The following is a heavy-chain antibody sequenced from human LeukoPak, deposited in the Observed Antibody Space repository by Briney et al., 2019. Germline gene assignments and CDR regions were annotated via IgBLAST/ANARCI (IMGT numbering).Heavy chain of an antibody. CDR1: GFTFSSYS. D-gene: IGHD6-19*01. Sequence: GSLRLSCAASGFTFSSYSMNWVRQAPGKGLEWVSSISSSSSYIYYADSVKGRFTISRDNAKNSLYLQMNSLRAEDTAVYYCARDSSGWRRFDHWGQGTLVTVSS. CDR3: ARDSSGWRRFDH. V-gene: IGHV3-21*01. CDR2: ISSSSSYI. J-gene: IGHJ4*02.